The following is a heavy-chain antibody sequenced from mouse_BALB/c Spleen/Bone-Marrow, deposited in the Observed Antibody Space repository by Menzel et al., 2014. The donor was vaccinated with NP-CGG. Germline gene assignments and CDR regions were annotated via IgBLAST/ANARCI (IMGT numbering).Heavy chain of an antibody. D-gene: IGHD1-1*01. Sequence: EVQRVESGGDLVKSGGSLKLSCAASGFTFSSYGMSWVRRTPDKRLEWVAIISSGGSYTYYPDSVKGRFTISRDSAKNTLYLQMSSLKSEDTAMYYCARHNYGYYAMDYWGQGTSVTVSS. CDR2: ISSGGSYT. CDR1: GFTFSSYG. J-gene: IGHJ4*01. V-gene: IGHV5-6*01. CDR3: ARHNYGYYAMDY.